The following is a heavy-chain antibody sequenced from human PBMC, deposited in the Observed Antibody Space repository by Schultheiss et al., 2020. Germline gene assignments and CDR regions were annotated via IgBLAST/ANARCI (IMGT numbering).Heavy chain of an antibody. CDR1: GGSFSGYY. V-gene: IGHV4-59*01. CDR3: AIYYYDPSLVLHDAFDI. J-gene: IGHJ3*02. CDR2: IYYSGST. Sequence: SETLSLTCAVYGGSFSGYYWSWIRQPAGKGLEWIGYIYYSGSTNYNPSLKSRVTIAVDTSKNQFSLRLSSVTAADTAVYYCAIYYYDPSLVLHDAFDIWGQGTMVTVSS. D-gene: IGHD3-22*01.